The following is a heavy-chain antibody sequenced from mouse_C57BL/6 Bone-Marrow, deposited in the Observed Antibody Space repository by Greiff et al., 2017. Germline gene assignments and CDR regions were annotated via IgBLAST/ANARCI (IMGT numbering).Heavy chain of an antibody. CDR3: ARYYYGSSSFAY. V-gene: IGHV1-76*01. D-gene: IGHD1-1*01. Sequence: QVHVKQSGAELVRPGASVKLSCKASGYTFTDYYINWVKQRPGQGLEWIARIYPGSGNTYYNEKFKGKATLTAEKSSSTAYMQLSSLTSEDSAVYFCARYYYGSSSFAYWGQGTLVTVSA. J-gene: IGHJ3*01. CDR1: GYTFTDYY. CDR2: IYPGSGNT.